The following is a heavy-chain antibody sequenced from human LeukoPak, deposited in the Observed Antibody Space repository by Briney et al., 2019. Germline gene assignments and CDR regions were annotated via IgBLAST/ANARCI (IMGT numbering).Heavy chain of an antibody. J-gene: IGHJ4*02. CDR3: ARTRYYYDSSGYYYFDY. D-gene: IGHD3-22*01. CDR2: IYYSGST. Sequence: MASETLSLTCAVSGYSISSGYYWGWIRQPPGKGLEWIGYIYYSGSTNYNPSLKSRVTISVDTSKNQFSPKLSSVTAADTAVYYCARTRYYYDSSGYYYFDYWGQGTLVTVSS. V-gene: IGHV4-61*01. CDR1: GYSISSGYY.